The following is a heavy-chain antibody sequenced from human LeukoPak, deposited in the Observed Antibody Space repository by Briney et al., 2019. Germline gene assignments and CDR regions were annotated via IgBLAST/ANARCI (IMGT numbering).Heavy chain of an antibody. CDR1: GFTFSASG. J-gene: IGHJ4*02. CDR3: AKDAEVTGNYMWHFDY. D-gene: IGHD4-23*01. V-gene: IGHV3-30*02. Sequence: GGSLRLSCEASGFTFSASGMHWVRQAPDKGLDWVAFIRYDESDKYYADSVKGRFTISRDNSKNTLYLQMNSLRIEDTAVYYCAKDAEVTGNYMWHFDYWGQGKLVTVSS. CDR2: IRYDESDK.